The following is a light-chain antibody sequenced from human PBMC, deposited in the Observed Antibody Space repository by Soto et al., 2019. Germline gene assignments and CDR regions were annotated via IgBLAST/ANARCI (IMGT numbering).Light chain of an antibody. CDR3: QQYNNYPT. Sequence: DIQMTQSPSTLSASVGDRVTMTCRTSESISNWLAWYQQKPGKAPKLLIYDASSLESGVPSRFIGRGSGTEFTLTISSLQPDDFATYYCQQYNNYPTFGQGTKVEMK. V-gene: IGKV1-5*01. CDR1: ESISNW. J-gene: IGKJ1*01. CDR2: DAS.